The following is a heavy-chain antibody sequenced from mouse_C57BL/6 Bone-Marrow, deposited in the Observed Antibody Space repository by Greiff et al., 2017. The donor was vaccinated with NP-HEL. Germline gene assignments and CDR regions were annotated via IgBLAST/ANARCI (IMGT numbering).Heavy chain of an antibody. D-gene: IGHD1-1*01. J-gene: IGHJ3*01. CDR3: VYGWFAY. CDR2: INPSSGYT. V-gene: IGHV1-7*01. Sequence: VQLQQSGAELAKPGASVKLSCKASGYTFTSYWMHWVKQRPGQGLEWIGYINPSSGYTKYNEKFKDKATLTADKSSSTAYMQLSSLTSEDSAVYYGVYGWFAYWGQGTLVTVSA. CDR1: GYTFTSYW.